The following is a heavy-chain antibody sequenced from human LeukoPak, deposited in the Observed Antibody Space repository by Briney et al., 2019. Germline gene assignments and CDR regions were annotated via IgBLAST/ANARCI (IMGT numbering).Heavy chain of an antibody. J-gene: IGHJ5*02. CDR1: GYIFTSYW. CDR2: IYPGDSDT. CDR3: ARLRGYSSGWTVSWWFDP. Sequence: MAGASLQISCKGSGYIFTSYWIGWVRQLPGKGLEWMGIIYPGDSDTRYSPSFQGQVTISADKSISTAYLQWSSLKASDTAMYYCARLRGYSSGWTVSWWFDPWGQGTLVTVSS. D-gene: IGHD6-19*01. V-gene: IGHV5-51*01.